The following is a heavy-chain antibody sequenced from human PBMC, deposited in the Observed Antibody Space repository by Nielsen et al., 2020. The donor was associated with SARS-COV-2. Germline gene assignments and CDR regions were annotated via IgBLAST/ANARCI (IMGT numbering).Heavy chain of an antibody. CDR1: GGSFSGYY. V-gene: IGHV4-34*01. CDR2: IYHSGST. Sequence: SETLSLTCAVYGGSFSGYYWSWIRQPPGKGLEWIGEIYHSGSTDYNPSLKSRVTISVDTSKNQFSLKLSSVTAADTAVYYCARSIAAADNWFDPWGQGTLVTVSS. CDR3: ARSIAAADNWFDP. J-gene: IGHJ5*02. D-gene: IGHD6-13*01.